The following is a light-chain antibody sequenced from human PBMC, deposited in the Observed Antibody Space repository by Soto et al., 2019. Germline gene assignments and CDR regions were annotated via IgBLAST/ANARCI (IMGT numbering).Light chain of an antibody. V-gene: IGKV1-39*01. CDR1: QSISTY. J-gene: IGKJ2*01. CDR3: QQSYRAPYT. CDR2: AAT. Sequence: DIQMTQSPASLSASVGDRVTITCRASQSISTYLNWYKQRPGKAPEFLIFAATSLESGVPSRFSGRGSGTEFTLTISSLQPEDFATFYCQQSYRAPYTFGQGTKVDIK.